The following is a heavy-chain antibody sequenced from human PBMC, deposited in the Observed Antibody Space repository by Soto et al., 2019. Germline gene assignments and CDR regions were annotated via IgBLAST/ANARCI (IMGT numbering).Heavy chain of an antibody. Sequence: ASETLSLTCAVYGGSLSGYYWSWIRQPPGKGLEWSGEINHSGSTNYNPSLKSRVTISVDTSKNQFSLKLSSVTAADTAVYYCARVTGYWGQGTLVTVSS. V-gene: IGHV4-34*01. J-gene: IGHJ4*02. CDR1: GGSLSGYY. CDR3: ARVTGY. CDR2: INHSGST.